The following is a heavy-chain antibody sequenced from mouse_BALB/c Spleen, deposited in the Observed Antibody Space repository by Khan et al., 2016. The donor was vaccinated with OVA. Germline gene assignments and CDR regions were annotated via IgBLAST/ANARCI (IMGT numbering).Heavy chain of an antibody. Sequence: EVELVESGGGLVKPGGSLKLSCAATGFTFSSYAMSWVRQTPEKRLEWVATISSCGSYTYYPDSVKGRFTISRDNAKNTLYLQSSSLRSEDTAMYYCARIYCGYGVSLMDYWGQGTSVTVSS. J-gene: IGHJ4*01. D-gene: IGHD2-2*01. CDR2: ISSCGSYT. V-gene: IGHV5-9-1*01. CDR3: ARIYCGYGVSLMDY. CDR1: GFTFSSYA.